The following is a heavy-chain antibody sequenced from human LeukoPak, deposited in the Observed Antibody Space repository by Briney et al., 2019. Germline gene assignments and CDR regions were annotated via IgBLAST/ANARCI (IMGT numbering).Heavy chain of an antibody. V-gene: IGHV3-74*01. Sequence: GSLRLSCAASGFTFSSYWMHWVRQAPGKGLVWVSRINSDGSSTSYADSVKGRFTISRDNAKNTLYLQMNSLRAEDTAVYYCARENYDYVWGSYRLGYYFDYWGQGTLVTVSS. J-gene: IGHJ4*02. CDR3: ARENYDYVWGSYRLGYYFDY. D-gene: IGHD3-16*02. CDR2: INSDGSST. CDR1: GFTFSSYW.